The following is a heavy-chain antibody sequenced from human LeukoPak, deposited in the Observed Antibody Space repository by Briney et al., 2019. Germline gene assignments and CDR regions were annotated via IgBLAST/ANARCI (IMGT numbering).Heavy chain of an antibody. Sequence: YTXXEXSMHWVRQAPGKGLEWMGGFDPEDGETIYAQKFQGRVTMTEDTSTDTAYMELSSLRSEDTAVYYCATEVNGVTSWYWGQGTLVTVSS. J-gene: IGHJ4*02. D-gene: IGHD5-18*01. CDR1: YTXXEXS. V-gene: IGHV1-24*01. CDR2: FDPEDGET. CDR3: ATEVNGVTSWY.